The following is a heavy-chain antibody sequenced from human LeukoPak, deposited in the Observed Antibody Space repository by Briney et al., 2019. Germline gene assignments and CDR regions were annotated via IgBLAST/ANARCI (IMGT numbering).Heavy chain of an antibody. V-gene: IGHV3-74*01. Sequence: GGSLRLSCAASGFTFSSYWMHWVRQAPGKGLVWVSRINSDGSSTNYADSVKGRFTISRDNAKNTLYLQMNSLRAEDTAVYYCARVDGGLPGDWYFDLWGRGTLVTVSS. D-gene: IGHD5-12*01. CDR1: GFTFSSYW. CDR2: INSDGSST. CDR3: ARVDGGLPGDWYFDL. J-gene: IGHJ2*01.